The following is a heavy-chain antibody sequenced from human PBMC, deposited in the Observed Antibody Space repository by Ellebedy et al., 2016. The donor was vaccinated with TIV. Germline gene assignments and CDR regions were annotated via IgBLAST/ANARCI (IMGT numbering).Heavy chain of an antibody. Sequence: SETLSLXXTVSGGSISSYYWSWIRQPPGKGLEWIGYIYYSGSTNYNPSLKSRVTISVDTSKNQFSLKLSSVTAADTAVYYCARGRIAAAGTTGDYWGQGTLVTVSS. D-gene: IGHD6-13*01. J-gene: IGHJ4*02. V-gene: IGHV4-59*12. CDR1: GGSISSYY. CDR2: IYYSGST. CDR3: ARGRIAAAGTTGDY.